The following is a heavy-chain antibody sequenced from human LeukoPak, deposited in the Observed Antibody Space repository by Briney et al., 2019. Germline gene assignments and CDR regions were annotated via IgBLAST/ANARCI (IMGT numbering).Heavy chain of an antibody. V-gene: IGHV3-11*04. CDR2: ISSSGSTK. CDR1: GFTFSDYY. D-gene: IGHD6-19*01. J-gene: IGHJ4*02. CDR3: ARDGGTTRQWLANDY. Sequence: PGGSLRLSCAASGFTFSDYYMSWIRQAPGKGLEWVSYISSSGSTKYYADSVKGRFTISRDNAKNSLYLQMNSLRAEDTALYYYARDGGTTRQWLANDYWGQGTLVTVSS.